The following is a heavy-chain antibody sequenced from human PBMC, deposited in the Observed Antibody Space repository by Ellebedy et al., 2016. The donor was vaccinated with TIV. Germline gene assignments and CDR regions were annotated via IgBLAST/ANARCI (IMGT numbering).Heavy chain of an antibody. Sequence: SETLSLXXTVSGGYLRTYYWSWIRQPAGKGLEWLGRIYNTGHTNYNPSLKSRLTMSVDTSKNQFSLKLSSLTAADTARYYCARANWELGDAFDIWGQGTMVTVS. D-gene: IGHD1-1*01. CDR3: ARANWELGDAFDI. J-gene: IGHJ3*02. CDR2: IYNTGHT. CDR1: GGYLRTYY. V-gene: IGHV4-4*07.